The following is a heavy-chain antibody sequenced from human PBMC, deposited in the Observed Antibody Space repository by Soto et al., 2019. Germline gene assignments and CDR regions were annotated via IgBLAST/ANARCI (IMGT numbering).Heavy chain of an antibody. CDR3: ARVIMATKHFDS. CDR2: ISFTGSII. CDR1: GFTFSDYY. D-gene: IGHD5-12*01. Sequence: QVQLVESGGGLVKPGGSLRLSCAASGFTFSDYYMSWIRQAPGKGLEWISYISFTGSIIYYADSLKGRFTVSRDNAKNSLYLQMNSLRAEDTAVYYCARVIMATKHFDSWGQGTLVTVSS. J-gene: IGHJ4*02. V-gene: IGHV3-11*01.